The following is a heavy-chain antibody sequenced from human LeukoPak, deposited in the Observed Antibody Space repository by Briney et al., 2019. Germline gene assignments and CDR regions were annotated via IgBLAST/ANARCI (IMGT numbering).Heavy chain of an antibody. CDR2: IYPGDSDT. Sequence: GESLKISCKGSGYSFTSYWIGWVRQMPGKGLEWMGIIYPGDSDTRYSPSFQGQVTISADKSISTAYLKWSSLKASDTAMYYCARLNSYGHLSRDSYYYYGMDVWGQGTTVTVSS. J-gene: IGHJ6*02. CDR1: GYSFTSYW. D-gene: IGHD5-18*01. V-gene: IGHV5-51*01. CDR3: ARLNSYGHLSRDSYYYYGMDV.